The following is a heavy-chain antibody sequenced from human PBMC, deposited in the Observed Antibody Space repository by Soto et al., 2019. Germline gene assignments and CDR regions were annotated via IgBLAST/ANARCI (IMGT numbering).Heavy chain of an antibody. CDR2: ISTRGDTI. Sequence: GGSLRLSCAASGFTFSDWYMTWIRQAPGKGLEWLSYISTRGDTIKYADSVKGRFTISRDNAKNSLYLQMNSLRAEDTAVYYCARFYYDSSGYLPSPYYYYYGMDVWGQGTTVTVSS. CDR3: ARFYYDSSGYLPSPYYYYYGMDV. D-gene: IGHD3-22*01. J-gene: IGHJ6*02. CDR1: GFTFSDWY. V-gene: IGHV3-11*04.